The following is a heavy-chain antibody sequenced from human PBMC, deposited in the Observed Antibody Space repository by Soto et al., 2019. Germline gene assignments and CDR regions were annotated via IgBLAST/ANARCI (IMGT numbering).Heavy chain of an antibody. V-gene: IGHV1-3*01. D-gene: IGHD6-13*01. Sequence: QVQLVQSGDAVKKPGASVKVSCKASGYTFTSYAMHWVRQAPGQRLEWMGWINAGNGNTKYSQKFQGRVTITRDTSASTAYMELSSLRSEDTAVYYCARVRVAAAGNYYYYGMDVWGQGTTVTVSS. CDR2: INAGNGNT. CDR1: GYTFTSYA. J-gene: IGHJ6*02. CDR3: ARVRVAAAGNYYYYGMDV.